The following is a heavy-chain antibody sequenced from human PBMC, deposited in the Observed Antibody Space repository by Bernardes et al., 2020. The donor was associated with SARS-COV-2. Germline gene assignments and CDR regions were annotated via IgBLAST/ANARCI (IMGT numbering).Heavy chain of an antibody. CDR2: INPSGGRT. CDR3: ARERPDIVVVAVAHLPNYYYYGMDV. CDR1: GYTFTSFY. J-gene: IGHJ6*02. Sequence: ASVKVSCKASGYTFTSFYIHWVRQAPGQGLEWMGIINPSGGRTDYAQKFQGRVTMTRDTSTSTVYMELSSLRSEDTAVYYCARERPDIVVVAVAHLPNYYYYGMDVWGQGTTVTVSS. D-gene: IGHD2-2*01. V-gene: IGHV1-46*01.